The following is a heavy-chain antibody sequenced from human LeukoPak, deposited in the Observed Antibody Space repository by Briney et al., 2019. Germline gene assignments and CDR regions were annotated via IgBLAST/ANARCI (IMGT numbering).Heavy chain of an antibody. CDR2: ISSSSSYI. D-gene: IGHD3-16*01. V-gene: IGHV3-21*01. CDR3: ARDGMGGYFDY. Sequence: RGSLRLSCAASGFTFSSYSMNWVRQAPGKGLEWVSSISSSSSYIYYADSVKGRFTISRDNAKNSLYLQMNSLRAEDTAVYYCARDGMGGYFDYWGQGTLVTVSS. J-gene: IGHJ4*02. CDR1: GFTFSSYS.